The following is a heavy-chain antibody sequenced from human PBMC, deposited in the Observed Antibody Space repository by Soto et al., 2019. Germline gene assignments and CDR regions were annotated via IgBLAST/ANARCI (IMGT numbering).Heavy chain of an antibody. Sequence: EVQLLEAGGNLIQPGGSLRLSCAASGFTFSSYAMRWVRQAPGQGLEWLSAISGPGATIYYADSVKGRFTISRDNSKNTLYLQMNSLTVEDTAVYYCAKMLTMVRGVTGLRDFDFWGQGTLVTVSS. CDR1: GFTFSSYA. J-gene: IGHJ4*02. CDR2: ISGPGATI. D-gene: IGHD3-10*01. CDR3: AKMLTMVRGVTGLRDFDF. V-gene: IGHV3-23*01.